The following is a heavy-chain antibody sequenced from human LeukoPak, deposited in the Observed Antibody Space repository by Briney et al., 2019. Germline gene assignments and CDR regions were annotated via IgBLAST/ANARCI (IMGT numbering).Heavy chain of an antibody. Sequence: PGGSLRLSCAASGFTFSRYGMHWVRQASGKGLEWVALISYDGSNKYYADSVKGRFTISRDNSKNTLYLQMNSLRAEDTAVYYCAREQALGAFDIWGQGTMVTVSS. D-gene: IGHD7-27*01. CDR2: ISYDGSNK. CDR1: GFTFSRYG. V-gene: IGHV3-30*03. CDR3: AREQALGAFDI. J-gene: IGHJ3*02.